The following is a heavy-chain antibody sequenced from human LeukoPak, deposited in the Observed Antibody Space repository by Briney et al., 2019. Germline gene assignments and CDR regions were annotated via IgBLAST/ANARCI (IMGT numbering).Heavy chain of an antibody. D-gene: IGHD3-16*01. CDR3: ARGLRPNYYYYYYRDV. V-gene: IGHV4-34*01. CDR2: INHSGST. Sequence: SETLSLTCAVYGGSFSGYYWSWIRQPPGKGLEWIGEINHSGSTNYNPSLKSRVTMSVDTSKNQFSLKLSSVTAADTAVYYCARGLRPNYYYYYYRDVWGKGTTVSVCS. J-gene: IGHJ6*03. CDR1: GGSFSGYY.